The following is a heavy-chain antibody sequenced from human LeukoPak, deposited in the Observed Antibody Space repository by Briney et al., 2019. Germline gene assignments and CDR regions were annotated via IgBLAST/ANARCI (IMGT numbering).Heavy chain of an antibody. Sequence: ASVKVSCKASGYTFTGYYMHWVRQAPGQGLEWMGWINPNSGGTNYAQKFQGRVTMTRDTSISTAYMELSRLRSDDTAVYYCARSRPLGANYYDSSGYSSWGQGTLVTVSS. V-gene: IGHV1-2*02. J-gene: IGHJ4*02. D-gene: IGHD3-22*01. CDR1: GYTFTGYY. CDR3: ARSRPLGANYYDSSGYSS. CDR2: INPNSGGT.